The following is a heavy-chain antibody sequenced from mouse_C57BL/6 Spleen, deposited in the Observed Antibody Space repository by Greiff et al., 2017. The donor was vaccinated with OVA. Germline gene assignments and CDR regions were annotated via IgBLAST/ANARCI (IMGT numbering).Heavy chain of an antibody. CDR1: GFTFSSYS. V-gene: IGHV5-4*01. CDR2: ISHGGSYT. D-gene: IGHD4-1*01. Sequence: DVQLLESGGGLVKPGGSLKFSCAASGFTFSSYSMPWVRQTPEQRLEWVAIISHGGSYTYYPDNVKGRSTLSRDNAKNNLYLQISHLKSEDTAIYYCARDANPVEYWYFEVWGTGTTVTVSS. CDR3: ARDANPVEYWYFEV. J-gene: IGHJ1*03.